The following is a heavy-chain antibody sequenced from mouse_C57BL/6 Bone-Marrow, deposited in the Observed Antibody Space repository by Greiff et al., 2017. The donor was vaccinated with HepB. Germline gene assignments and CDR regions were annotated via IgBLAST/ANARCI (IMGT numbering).Heavy chain of an antibody. J-gene: IGHJ3*01. D-gene: IGHD2-14*01. CDR3: ARIGHNHDAY. V-gene: IGHV1-50*01. Sequence: QVHLKQPGAELVKPGASVKLSCKASGYTFTSYWMQWVKQRPGQGLEWIGEIDPSDSYTNYNQKFKGKATLTVDTSSSTAYMQLSSLTSEDSAVYYCARIGHNHDAYWGQGTLVTVSA. CDR2: IDPSDSYT. CDR1: GYTFTSYW.